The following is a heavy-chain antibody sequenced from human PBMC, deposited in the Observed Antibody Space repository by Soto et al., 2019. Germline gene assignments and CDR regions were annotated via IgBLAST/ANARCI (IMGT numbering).Heavy chain of an antibody. CDR1: AGTFSSYA. CDR2: IIPIFGTA. Sequence: QVQLVQSGAEVKKPGSSVKVSCKASAGTFSSYAISWVRQATAQGLVWLGGIIPIFGTANYVQKLQGRVTITPDESTCTAFFGLSSLISEDTAVYYCARATPMIRAYYGMDFWGQGTSVNGSS. D-gene: IGHD3-10*01. J-gene: IGHJ6*02. V-gene: IGHV1-69*01. CDR3: ARATPMIRAYYGMDF.